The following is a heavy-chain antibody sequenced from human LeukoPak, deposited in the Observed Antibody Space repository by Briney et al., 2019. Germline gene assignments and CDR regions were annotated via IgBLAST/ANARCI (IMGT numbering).Heavy chain of an antibody. CDR3: AKRGVVIRVILVGFHKEAYYFDS. CDR2: ISGSGGGA. D-gene: IGHD3-22*01. J-gene: IGHJ4*02. V-gene: IGHV3-23*01. Sequence: GGSLRLSCAVSGISLSNYGMSWVRQAPGKGLEWVAGISGSGGGANYADSVKGRFTISRDNPKNTLYLQMNRLRAEDTAVYFCAKRGVVIRVILVGFHKEAYYFDSWGQGALVTVSS. CDR1: GISLSNYG.